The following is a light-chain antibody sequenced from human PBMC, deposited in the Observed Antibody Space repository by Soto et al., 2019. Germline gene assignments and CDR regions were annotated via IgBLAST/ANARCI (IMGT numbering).Light chain of an antibody. CDR1: QGVSSY. CDR3: QQYYSYPQT. CDR2: AAS. V-gene: IGKV1-8*01. Sequence: AIRMTQSPSSFSASTGDRVTITCRASQGVSSYLAWYQQKPGKAPKLLIYAASTLQSGVPPRFSGSGSGTDFTLTINCLQSEDFATYYCQQYYSYPQTFGQGTKVEIK. J-gene: IGKJ1*01.